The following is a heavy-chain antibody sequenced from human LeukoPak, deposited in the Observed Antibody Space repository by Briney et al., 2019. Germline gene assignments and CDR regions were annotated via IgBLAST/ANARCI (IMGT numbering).Heavy chain of an antibody. CDR3: ARESHDKLDY. V-gene: IGHV3-48*03. D-gene: IGHD3-22*01. Sequence: GGSLRLSCAASGFTLSSYEMNWVRQAPGKGLEWVSYISSSGDTIYYADSVKGRFTISRDNAKKSLYLQMNSLRAEDTAVYYCARESHDKLDYWGQGTLVTVSS. J-gene: IGHJ4*02. CDR1: GFTLSSYE. CDR2: ISSSGDTI.